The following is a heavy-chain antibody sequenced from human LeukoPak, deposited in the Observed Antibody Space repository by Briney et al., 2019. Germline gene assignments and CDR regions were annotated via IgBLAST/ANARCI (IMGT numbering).Heavy chain of an antibody. CDR1: GYTFTSNG. D-gene: IGHD3-22*01. CDR3: ARSSGISDSSGYYYKPYDC. Sequence: ASVKVSCKASGYTFTSNGISWVRQAPGQGLEWMGWISSYNGNTNYAQKLPGRVTMTTDTSTSTAYMELRSLRSDDTALYYCARSSGISDSSGYYYKPYDCWGQGTLVTVSS. J-gene: IGHJ4*02. CDR2: ISSYNGNT. V-gene: IGHV1-18*01.